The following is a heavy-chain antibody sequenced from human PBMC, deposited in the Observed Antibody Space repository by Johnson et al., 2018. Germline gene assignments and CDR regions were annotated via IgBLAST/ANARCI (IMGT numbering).Heavy chain of an antibody. CDR2: ISGSGGST. CDR1: GFTFSSYA. V-gene: IGHV3-23*01. Sequence: VQLLESGGGLVQPGGSLRLSCAASGFTFSSYAMSWVRQAPGKGLEWVSAISGSGGSTYYADSVKGRFTISRANSKNTLYLQMNSLRAEDTAVYYCAKDDPFYYDSSGYSGGDAFDIWGQGTMVTVSS. J-gene: IGHJ3*02. D-gene: IGHD3-22*01. CDR3: AKDDPFYYDSSGYSGGDAFDI.